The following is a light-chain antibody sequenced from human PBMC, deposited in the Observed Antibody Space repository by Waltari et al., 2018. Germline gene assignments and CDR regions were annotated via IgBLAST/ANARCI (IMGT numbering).Light chain of an antibody. J-gene: IGLJ3*02. CDR1: SSDVGTYNY. CDR2: DVR. CDR3: SAYTRSITYVM. V-gene: IGLV2-14*03. Sequence: QSALTQPASVSGSPGQSFTISCTGTSSDVGTYNYVSWYQLHPGKAPKLILYDVRQRPSGVSSRVSGSKSGNTASLAISGLQAEDEADYYCSAYTRSITYVMFGGGTKLTVL.